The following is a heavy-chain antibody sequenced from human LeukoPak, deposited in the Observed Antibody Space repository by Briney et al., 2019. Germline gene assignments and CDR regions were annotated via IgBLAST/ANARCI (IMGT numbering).Heavy chain of an antibody. Sequence: SETRSLTCTVSGDSLSSSSYYWVCIRQPPGDRLEWIGTFYYSGSTYYSPSLKSRVAISVDTSKNQFSLSVTSVTAADTALYYCARVWAFGYFDVWGRGARVTVSS. CDR3: ARVWAFGYFDV. J-gene: IGHJ2*01. D-gene: IGHD1-26*01. CDR2: FYYSGST. V-gene: IGHV4-39*07. CDR1: GDSLSSSSYY.